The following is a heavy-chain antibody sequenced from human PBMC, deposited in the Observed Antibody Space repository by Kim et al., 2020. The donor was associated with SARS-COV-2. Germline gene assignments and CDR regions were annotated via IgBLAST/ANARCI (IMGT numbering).Heavy chain of an antibody. J-gene: IGHJ4*02. CDR3: ARGAFFDF. CDR2: IYYSVGST. V-gene: IGHV4-30-4*01. Sequence: SETLSLTFTVSGGSISSGTYLWTWIRQPPGKGLEWIGNIYYSVGSTYYNPSLKNRVTISVDTSRNQFSLKLSSVTAADTAVYYCARGAFFDFWGQGTLVTVSS. CDR1: GGSISSGTYL.